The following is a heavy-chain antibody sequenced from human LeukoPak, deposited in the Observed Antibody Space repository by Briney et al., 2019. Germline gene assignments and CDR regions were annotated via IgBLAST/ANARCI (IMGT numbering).Heavy chain of an antibody. CDR3: ARVADYYDSSGTLDY. J-gene: IGHJ4*02. CDR1: GFTFSSYS. CDR2: ISGSSSTI. Sequence: GALRLSCAASGFTFSSYSMNWVRQAPGKGLEWVSYISGSSSTIYYADSVKGRFTISRDNAKNSLYLQMNSLRAEDTAVYYCARVADYYDSSGTLDYWGQGTLVTVSS. D-gene: IGHD3-22*01. V-gene: IGHV3-48*04.